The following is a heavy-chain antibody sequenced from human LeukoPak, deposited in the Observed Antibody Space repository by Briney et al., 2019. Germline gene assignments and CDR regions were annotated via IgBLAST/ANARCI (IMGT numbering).Heavy chain of an antibody. CDR1: GFSLSSYA. V-gene: IGHV3-30-3*01. J-gene: IGHJ6*03. D-gene: IGHD3-16*01. CDR2: ISYDGSNK. CDR3: ARALGALDYYYYMDV. Sequence: GRSLRLSCAASGFSLSSYAMHWVRQAPGKGLEWVAVISYDGSNKYYADSVKGRFTISRDNSKNTLYLQMNSLRAEDTAVYYCARALGALDYYYYMDVWGKGTTVTVSS.